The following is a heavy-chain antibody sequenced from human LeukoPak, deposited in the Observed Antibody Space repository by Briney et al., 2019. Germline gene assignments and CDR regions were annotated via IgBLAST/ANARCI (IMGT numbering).Heavy chain of an antibody. CDR3: ARQIIAVNAFDI. J-gene: IGHJ3*02. CDR1: GGSISSTFDY. D-gene: IGHD2/OR15-2a*01. Sequence: SETLSLTCTVSGGSISSTFDYWGWIRQPPGKGLEWMGSIYYSGSTFYNPSLKSQVIISVDTSKNQFSLKLSSVTAADTAVYYCARQIIAVNAFDIWGQGTMVTVSS. V-gene: IGHV4-39*01. CDR2: IYYSGST.